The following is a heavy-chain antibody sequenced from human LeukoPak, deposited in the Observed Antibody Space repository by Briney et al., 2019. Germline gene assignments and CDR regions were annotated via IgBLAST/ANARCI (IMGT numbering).Heavy chain of an antibody. CDR2: ISSDGSNT. CDR3: ARIGYTSSSLDY. D-gene: IGHD6-6*01. Sequence: GSLRLSCAASGFTFSNYGMHWVRQAPGKGLEWVAVISSDGSNTYYADSVKGRFTISRDNAKNSLYLQMNSVRAEDTAVFFCARIGYTSSSLDYWGQGTLVPVSS. J-gene: IGHJ4*02. V-gene: IGHV3-30*03. CDR1: GFTFSNYG.